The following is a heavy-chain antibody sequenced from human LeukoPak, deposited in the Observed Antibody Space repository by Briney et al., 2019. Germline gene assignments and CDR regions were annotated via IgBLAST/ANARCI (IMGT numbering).Heavy chain of an antibody. CDR2: INAGNGNT. J-gene: IGHJ4*02. D-gene: IGHD2-2*01. CDR3: ARGYCSSTSCYLGSTY. CDR1: GYTFTSYA. V-gene: IGHV1-3*01. Sequence: ASVKVSCKASGYTFTSYAMHWVRQAPGQRLEWMGWINAGNGNTKYSQKFQGRVTITRDTSASTAYMELSSLRSEDTAVYYCARGYCSSTSCYLGSTYGGQGTLVTVSS.